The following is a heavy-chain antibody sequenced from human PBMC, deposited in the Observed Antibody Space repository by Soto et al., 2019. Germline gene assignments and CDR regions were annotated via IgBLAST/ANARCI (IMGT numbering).Heavy chain of an antibody. CDR3: ARKGAYNSRSFYYYHYGMDV. J-gene: IGHJ6*02. Sequence: SLTCAVSGYSISSGYYWGWIRQPPGKGLEWIESIYHSGSMFYNPSLKSRVTISVDTSKNQFSLKLSSVTAADTAVYYCARKGAYNSRSFYYYHYGMDVWGQGTTVTVSS. CDR2: IYHSGSM. D-gene: IGHD3-10*01. V-gene: IGHV4-38-2*01. CDR1: GYSISSGYY.